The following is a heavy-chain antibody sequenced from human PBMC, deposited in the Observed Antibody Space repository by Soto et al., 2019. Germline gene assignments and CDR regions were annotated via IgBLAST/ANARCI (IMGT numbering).Heavy chain of an antibody. Sequence: EVQLLESGGGLRQPGGSLRLSCVASGYNFNKYAVSWVRQAPGKGLEWVSAIGTSGDNTYYTDSVKGRFTISRDNSKNMLYLQMDSLKAEDTAVYYCARRAYYFDDTGSHAFDIWGQGTRVTVSS. J-gene: IGHJ3*02. D-gene: IGHD3-22*01. CDR3: ARRAYYFDDTGSHAFDI. CDR2: IGTSGDNT. CDR1: GYNFNKYA. V-gene: IGHV3-23*01.